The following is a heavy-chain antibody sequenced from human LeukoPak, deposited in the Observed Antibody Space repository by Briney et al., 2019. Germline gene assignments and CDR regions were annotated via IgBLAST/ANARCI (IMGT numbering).Heavy chain of an antibody. Sequence: ASVKVSCKASGYTFTSYYMHWVRQAPGQGLEWMGIINPSGGSTSYAQKFQGRVTMTTDTSTSTAYMELRSLRSDDTAVYYCARHYDILTGDFDYWGQGTLVTVSS. V-gene: IGHV1-46*01. J-gene: IGHJ4*02. CDR3: ARHYDILTGDFDY. CDR1: GYTFTSYY. D-gene: IGHD3-9*01. CDR2: INPSGGST.